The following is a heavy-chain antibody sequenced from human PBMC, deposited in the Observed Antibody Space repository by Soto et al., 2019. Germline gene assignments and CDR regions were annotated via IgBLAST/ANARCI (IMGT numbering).Heavy chain of an antibody. V-gene: IGHV5-51*01. J-gene: IGHJ4*02. Sequence: GESLKISCKSSGYSFTDYWIGWVRQMPGKGLEWMGIIYHGDSDARYSPSFQGQVTISVDTSINTAFLRWNSLTASDTAMYYCARQADYNILTGYFYYMDDWGQGSLVTVSS. CDR2: IYHGDSDA. CDR1: GYSFTDYW. CDR3: ARQADYNILTGYFYYMDD. D-gene: IGHD3-9*01.